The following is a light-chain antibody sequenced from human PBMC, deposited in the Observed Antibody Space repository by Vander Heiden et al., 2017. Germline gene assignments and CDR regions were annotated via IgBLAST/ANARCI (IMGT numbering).Light chain of an antibody. J-gene: IGLJ2*01. Sequence: SYELTQPPSVSVSPGQTASITCSGDKLGDKYACWYQQKPGQSPVLVIYQDSKLPSGIPERFSCSNSGTTATLTICGTQAMDEADYYCQAWDSSNVVFGGGTKLTVL. CDR3: QAWDSSNVV. V-gene: IGLV3-1*01. CDR2: QDS. CDR1: KLGDKY.